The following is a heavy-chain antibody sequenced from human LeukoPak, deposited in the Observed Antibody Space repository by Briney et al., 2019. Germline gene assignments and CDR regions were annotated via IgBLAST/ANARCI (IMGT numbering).Heavy chain of an antibody. V-gene: IGHV4-39*01. CDR2: IYYSGST. CDR3: ARTAPPSLIDY. J-gene: IGHJ4*02. Sequence: SETLSLTCTVSGGSISSSSYYWGWIRQPPGKGLEWIGSIYYSGSTYYNPSLKGRVTISVDTSKNQFSLKLSSVTAADTAVYYCARTAPPSLIDYWGQGTLVTVSS. CDR1: GGSISSSSYY.